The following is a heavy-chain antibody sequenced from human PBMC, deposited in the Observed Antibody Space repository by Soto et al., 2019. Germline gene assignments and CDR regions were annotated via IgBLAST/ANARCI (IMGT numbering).Heavy chain of an antibody. V-gene: IGHV2-5*02. Sequence: QITLKESGPTLVKPTQTLTLTCTFSGFSLNTYGVGVAWIRQPPGKALEWLALIYWDDDIHYSPSLKSRLTITKDTSKNQVVLTRTTMDFVDTATYYCAHRRGYGDCDYWGQGTLVTVSS. D-gene: IGHD4-17*01. CDR1: GFSLNTYGVG. CDR3: AHRRGYGDCDY. CDR2: IYWDDDI. J-gene: IGHJ4*02.